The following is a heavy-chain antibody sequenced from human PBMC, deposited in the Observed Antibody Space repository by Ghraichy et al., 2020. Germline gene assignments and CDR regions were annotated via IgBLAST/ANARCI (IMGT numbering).Heavy chain of an antibody. D-gene: IGHD2-15*01. Sequence: GESPNISCAASGFSFSTYAIHWVRQAPGKGLEWVEVISYDGTNRYYADSVKGRFTISRDNSENTLYLQTNSLRTEDTAIYYCARSREEIVVRAYMDVWGKGTTVTVSS. CDR2: ISYDGTNR. J-gene: IGHJ6*03. CDR1: GFSFSTYA. CDR3: ARSREEIVVRAYMDV. V-gene: IGHV3-30-3*01.